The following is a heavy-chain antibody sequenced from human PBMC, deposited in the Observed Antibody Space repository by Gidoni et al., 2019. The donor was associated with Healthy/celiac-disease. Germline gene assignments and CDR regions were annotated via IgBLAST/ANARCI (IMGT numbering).Heavy chain of an antibody. Sequence: QVQLQQWGAVLLKPSETLSLTCAVYRVSFSAYYWRWFRQPPGKGLEWIGEINHSGSTNYNPSPKSRVTIAVDTSKNQFSLKLSSVTAEDTAVYYCARGGHYYDSSGYGYWGQGTLVTVSS. CDR3: ARGGHYYDSSGYGY. D-gene: IGHD3-22*01. V-gene: IGHV4-34*01. CDR2: INHSGST. CDR1: RVSFSAYY. J-gene: IGHJ4*02.